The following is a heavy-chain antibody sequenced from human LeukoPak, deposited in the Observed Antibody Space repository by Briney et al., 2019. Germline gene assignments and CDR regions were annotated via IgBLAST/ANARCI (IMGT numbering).Heavy chain of an antibody. J-gene: IGHJ3*02. CDR3: AGEGITMIVVVITSTNDAFDI. Sequence: GGSLRLSCAASGFTFSSYAMHWVRQAPGKGLEWVAVISYDGSNKYYADSVKGRFTISRDNSKNTLYLQMNSLRAEDTAVYYCAGEGITMIVVVITSTNDAFDIWGQGTVVTVSS. V-gene: IGHV3-30-3*01. CDR2: ISYDGSNK. D-gene: IGHD3-22*01. CDR1: GFTFSSYA.